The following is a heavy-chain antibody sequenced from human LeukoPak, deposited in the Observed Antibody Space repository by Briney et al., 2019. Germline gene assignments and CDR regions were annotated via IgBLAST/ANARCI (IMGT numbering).Heavy chain of an antibody. V-gene: IGHV3-30*18. CDR1: GFSFRSYG. CDR2: ISSDEINE. CDR3: AKGESITSAWSDS. J-gene: IGHJ5*01. D-gene: IGHD5-24*01. Sequence: GGSLRLSCAASGFSFRSYGMHWVRQAPGKGLEWVAVISSDEINEYYADSVKSRFTISRDNSKNTLYLQINSLRGEDTAVCYCAKGESITSAWSDSWGQGTLVTVSS.